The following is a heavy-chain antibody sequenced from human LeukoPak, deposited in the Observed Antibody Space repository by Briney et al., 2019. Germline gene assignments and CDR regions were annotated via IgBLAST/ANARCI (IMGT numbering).Heavy chain of an antibody. CDR1: GFTFSSYG. V-gene: IGHV3-33*01. CDR3: ARGGYYLYGMDV. Sequence: GGSLRLSCAASGFTFSSYGMHWVRQAPGKGLEWVAVIRYDGSNKYYADSVKGRFTISRDNSKNTLYLQMNSLRAEDTAVYYCARGGYYLYGMDVWGRGTTVTVSS. J-gene: IGHJ6*02. D-gene: IGHD3-10*01. CDR2: IRYDGSNK.